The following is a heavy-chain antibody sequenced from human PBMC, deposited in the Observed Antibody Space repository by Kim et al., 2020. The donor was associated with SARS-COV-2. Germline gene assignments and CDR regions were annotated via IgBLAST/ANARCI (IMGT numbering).Heavy chain of an antibody. V-gene: IGHV3-23*01. Sequence: YADSVKGRFTISRDNSKNTLFLQMNSLRADDTAVYYGARSGGSFWRGFDYWGQGTLLTVSS. CDR3: ARSGGSFWRGFDY. J-gene: IGHJ4*02. D-gene: IGHD1-26*01.